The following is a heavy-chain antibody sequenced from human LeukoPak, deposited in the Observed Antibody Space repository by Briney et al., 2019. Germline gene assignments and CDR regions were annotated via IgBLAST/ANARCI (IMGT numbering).Heavy chain of an antibody. CDR3: ARYLRKNYDFWSGLRRGHYFDY. D-gene: IGHD3-3*01. Sequence: PSQTLSLTCAVSGGSISSGGYSWSWIRQPPGKGLEWIGYIYHSGSTYYNPSLKSRVTISVDRSKNQFSLKLSSVTAADTAVYYCARYLRKNYDFWSGLRRGHYFDYWGQGALVTVSS. V-gene: IGHV4-30-2*01. J-gene: IGHJ4*02. CDR1: GGSISSGGYS. CDR2: IYHSGST.